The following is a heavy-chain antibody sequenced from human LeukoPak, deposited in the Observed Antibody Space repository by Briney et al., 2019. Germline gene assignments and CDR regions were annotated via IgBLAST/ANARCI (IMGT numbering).Heavy chain of an antibody. J-gene: IGHJ6*02. CDR2: IYSSGST. CDR1: GGSISGYY. CDR3: ARDYTDYYDSSGRYYYGMDV. Sequence: SETLSLTCTVSGGSISGYYWSWIRQSAGKGLEWIGRIYSSGSTNYNPSLKSRVTMSVDTSKNQFSLKLSSVTAADTAVYYCARDYTDYYDSSGRYYYGMDVWGQGTTVTVSS. D-gene: IGHD3-22*01. V-gene: IGHV4-4*07.